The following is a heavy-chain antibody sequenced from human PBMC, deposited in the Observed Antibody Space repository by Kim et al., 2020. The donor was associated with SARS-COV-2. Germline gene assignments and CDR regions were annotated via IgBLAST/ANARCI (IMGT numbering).Heavy chain of an antibody. D-gene: IGHD5-18*01. J-gene: IGHJ6*02. V-gene: IGHV3-30*18. CDR3: AKDLKRGYSYAGYGMDV. CDR1: GFTFSSYG. CDR2: ISYDGSNK. Sequence: GGSLRLSCAASGFTFSSYGMHWVRQAPGKGLEWVAVISYDGSNKYYADSVKGRFTISRDNSKNTLYLQMNSLRAEDTAVYYCAKDLKRGYSYAGYGMDVWGQGTTVTVSS.